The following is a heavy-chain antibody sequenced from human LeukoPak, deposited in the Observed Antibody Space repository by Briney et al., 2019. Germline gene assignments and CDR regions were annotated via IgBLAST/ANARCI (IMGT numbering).Heavy chain of an antibody. CDR3: ARASRITIFGVVIYFDY. J-gene: IGHJ4*02. CDR2: VYPGDSDT. Sequence: GESLKISCKGSGYSFTSYWIGWVRQMPGKGLEWMGIVYPGDSDTRYSPSFQGQVTISADKSISTAYLQWSSLKASDTAMYYCARASRITIFGVVIYFDYWGQGTLVTVSS. D-gene: IGHD3-3*01. CDR1: GYSFTSYW. V-gene: IGHV5-51*01.